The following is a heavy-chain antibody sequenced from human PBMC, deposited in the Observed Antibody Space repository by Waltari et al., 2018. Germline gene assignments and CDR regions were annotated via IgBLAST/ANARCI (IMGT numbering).Heavy chain of an antibody. CDR2: ISSSGSNI. J-gene: IGHJ4*02. D-gene: IGHD3-22*01. CDR1: GFTFRDYY. CDR3: ARDGDYGYYRY. Sequence: QVQLVESGGGLVKPGGSLRLSCAASGFTFRDYYMSWFRQAPGKGLEWLSFISSSGSNIYYADSVKGRFTISRDNAKNSLFLQMNKLRADDTAVYFCARDGDYGYYRYWGQGILVTVSS. V-gene: IGHV3-11*04.